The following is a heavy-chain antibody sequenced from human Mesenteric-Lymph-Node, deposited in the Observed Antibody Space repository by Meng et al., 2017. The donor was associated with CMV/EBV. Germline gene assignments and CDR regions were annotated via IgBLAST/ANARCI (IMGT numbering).Heavy chain of an antibody. V-gene: IGHV4-34*01. Sequence: SETLSLTCAVYGGSFSGYYWSWIRQPPGKGLEWIGEINHSGSTNYNPSLKSRVTISVDTSKNQFSLKLSSVTAADTAVYYCARDRGAAAVDYWGQGTLVTVSS. CDR1: GGSFSGYY. CDR3: ARDRGAAAVDY. D-gene: IGHD6-25*01. CDR2: INHSGST. J-gene: IGHJ4*02.